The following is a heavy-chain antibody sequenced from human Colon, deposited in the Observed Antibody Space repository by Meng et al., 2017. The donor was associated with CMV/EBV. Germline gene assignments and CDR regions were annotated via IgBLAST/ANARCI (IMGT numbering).Heavy chain of an antibody. V-gene: IGHV3-30-3*01. CDR2: ISYDGSNK. CDR3: ARGGVDTALVSGD. J-gene: IGHJ4*02. D-gene: IGHD5-18*01. Sequence: GGSLRLSCAASGFTFSSYAMHWVRQAPGKGLEWVAVISYDGSNKYYADSVKGRFTISRDNSKNTVYLQMDSLRAEDTAVYYCARGGVDTALVSGDWGQGTLVTVS. CDR1: GFTFSSYA.